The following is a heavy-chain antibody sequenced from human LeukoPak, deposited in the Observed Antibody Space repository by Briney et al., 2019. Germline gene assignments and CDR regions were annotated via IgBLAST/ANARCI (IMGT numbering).Heavy chain of an antibody. CDR2: LSGTGGTR. J-gene: IGHJ4*02. CDR3: AKDRIGTYYFFDS. D-gene: IGHD3-10*01. V-gene: IGHV3-23*01. Sequence: GGSLRLSCTASGFSFSSYAMTWVRQAPGKRLEWVSALSGTGGTRYYANSVKGRFTISRDNSKNTVYLQMNSLRADDTAVYYCAKDRIGTYYFFDSWGQGTLVTVSS. CDR1: GFSFSSYA.